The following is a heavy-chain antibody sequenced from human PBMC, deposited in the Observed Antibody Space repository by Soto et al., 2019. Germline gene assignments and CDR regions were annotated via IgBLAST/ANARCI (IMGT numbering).Heavy chain of an antibody. CDR2: IKQDGSKQ. V-gene: IGHV3-7*03. CDR1: GFPFGTYW. Sequence: QSGGSLRLSCAASGFPFGTYWMSWVRQAPGRGLEWVANIKQDGSKQYYVDSVRGRFTISRDNGKNSLYLQMNGLRAEDTAVYYCAKDWRYCSAASCPLAEYFQHWGQGTLVTVSS. D-gene: IGHD2-15*01. J-gene: IGHJ1*01. CDR3: AKDWRYCSAASCPLAEYFQH.